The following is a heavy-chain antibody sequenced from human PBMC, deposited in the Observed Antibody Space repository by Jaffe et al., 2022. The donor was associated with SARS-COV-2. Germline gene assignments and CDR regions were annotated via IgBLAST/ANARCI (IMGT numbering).Heavy chain of an antibody. CDR1: GYSITSGFY. Sequence: QVQLQESGPGLVKPSETLSLTCTVSGYSITSGFYWGWIRQPPGKGLEWIGSIYQSGDTYYNPSVWSRVTISVDTSKNQFSLKLSSVTAADTAVYFCARVGGSGSFPYYFDYWGQGTQVTVSS. D-gene: IGHD3-10*01. CDR3: ARVGGSGSFPYYFDY. V-gene: IGHV4-38-2*02. J-gene: IGHJ4*02. CDR2: IYQSGDT.